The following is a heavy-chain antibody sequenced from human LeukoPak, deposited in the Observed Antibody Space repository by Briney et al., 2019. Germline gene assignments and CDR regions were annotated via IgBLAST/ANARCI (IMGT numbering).Heavy chain of an antibody. V-gene: IGHV3-53*01. CDR3: IYGYTLDF. J-gene: IGHJ4*02. D-gene: IGHD5-18*01. CDR1: GFTVSSTY. CDR2: IYSGGST. Sequence: PGGSLRLSCAASGFTVSSTYMNWVRQAPGKGLEWVSVIYSGGSTNYADSVKGRFTISRDNSKNTLYLQMNSLRAEDTAVYYCIYGYTLDFWGPGTLVTVSS.